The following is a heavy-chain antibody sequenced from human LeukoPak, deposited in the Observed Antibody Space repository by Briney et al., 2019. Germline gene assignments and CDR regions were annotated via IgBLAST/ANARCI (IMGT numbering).Heavy chain of an antibody. V-gene: IGHV3-66*01. CDR1: GFTVSSSY. D-gene: IGHD2-15*01. CDR2: IFSGGGT. Sequence: GGSLRLSCAASGFTVSSSYMNWVRQAPGKGLEWVSLIFSGGGTYYADSAKGRFTISRDNSKNTLFLQMTSLRAEDTAVYYCARGGVVYPDSFDIWGRGTMVTVSS. CDR3: ARGGVVYPDSFDI. J-gene: IGHJ3*02.